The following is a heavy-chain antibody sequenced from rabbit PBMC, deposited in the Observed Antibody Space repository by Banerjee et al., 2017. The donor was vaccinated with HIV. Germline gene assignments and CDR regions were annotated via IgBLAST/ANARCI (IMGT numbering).Heavy chain of an antibody. CDR2: IATGSGST. CDR3: ARRYDSSSDYYNL. CDR1: GFFFSSRYW. Sequence: QEQLEESGGGLVKPEGSLTLTCTASGFFFSSRYWICWVRQAPGKGLEWIGCIATGSGSTYYASWAKGRFTISKTSSTTVTLQMTSLTAADTATYFCARRYDSSSDYYNLWGPGTLVTVS. V-gene: IGHV1S45*01. D-gene: IGHD1-1*01. J-gene: IGHJ6*01.